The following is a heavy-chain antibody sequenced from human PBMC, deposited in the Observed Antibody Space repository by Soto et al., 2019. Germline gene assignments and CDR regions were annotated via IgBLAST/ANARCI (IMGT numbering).Heavy chain of an antibody. Sequence: EVQLLESGGGLVQPGGSLRLSCAASGFTFSSYAMSWVRQAPGKGLEWVSAISGSGGSTYYADSVKGRFTISRDNSKNTLYLQMNRLRAEDTAVYYCAKEGESTGTRGDDYGMDVWGQGTTVTVSS. D-gene: IGHD1-1*01. CDR1: GFTFSSYA. J-gene: IGHJ6*02. CDR2: ISGSGGST. CDR3: AKEGESTGTRGDDYGMDV. V-gene: IGHV3-23*01.